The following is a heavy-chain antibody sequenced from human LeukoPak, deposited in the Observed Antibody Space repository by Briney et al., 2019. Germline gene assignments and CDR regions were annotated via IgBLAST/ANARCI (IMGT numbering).Heavy chain of an antibody. J-gene: IGHJ4*02. CDR2: INTNTGNP. D-gene: IGHD6-13*01. CDR1: GYTFTSYA. CDR3: ARDLFIGSSSWYESFDY. V-gene: IGHV7-4-1*02. Sequence: ASVKVSCKASGYTFTSYAINWVRQAPGQGLEWMGWINTNTGNPTYAQGFTGRFVFSLDTSVSTAYLQISSLKAEDTAVYYCARDLFIGSSSWYESFDYWGQGTPVTVSS.